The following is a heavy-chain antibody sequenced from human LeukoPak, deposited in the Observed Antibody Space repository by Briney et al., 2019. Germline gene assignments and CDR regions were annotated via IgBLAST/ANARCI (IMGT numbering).Heavy chain of an antibody. D-gene: IGHD4-17*01. J-gene: IGHJ5*02. CDR2: VHYSGSI. CDR3: ARMPPFGYGDYGWFDP. CDR1: GASISSSSYY. V-gene: IGHV4-39*07. Sequence: SETLSLTCTVSGASISSSSYYWAWIRQPPGKGLEWIGSVHYSGSIYYNPSLKSRATLSVDTSKNEFSLSLYSVTAADTAVYYCARMPPFGYGDYGWFDPWGQGTLVTVSS.